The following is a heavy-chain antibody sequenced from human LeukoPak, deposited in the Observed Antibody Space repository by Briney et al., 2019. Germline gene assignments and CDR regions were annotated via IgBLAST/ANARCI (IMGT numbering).Heavy chain of an antibody. CDR1: GFSFSGHW. CDR2: ISPTGSTT. CDR3: ARGPNSNWSGLDF. Sequence: TGGSLRLSCTASGFSFSGHWMHWARQLPGKGLVWVSRISPTGSTTSYADSVKGRFTVSSDNAKNTLYLQVNNLRAEDTAVYYCARGPNSNWSGLDFWGRGTLLTVSS. D-gene: IGHD6-6*01. V-gene: IGHV3-74*01. J-gene: IGHJ4*02.